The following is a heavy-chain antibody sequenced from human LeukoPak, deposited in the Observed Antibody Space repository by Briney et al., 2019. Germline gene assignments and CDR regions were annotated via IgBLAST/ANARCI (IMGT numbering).Heavy chain of an antibody. D-gene: IGHD1-26*01. Sequence: GGSLRLSCAASGFTFSSYAISWVRQAPGQGLEWMGWISAYNGNTNYAQKLQGRVTMTTDTSTSTAYMELRSLRSDDTAVYYCARGGSYRPFDYWGQGTLVTVSS. CDR1: GFTFSSYA. J-gene: IGHJ4*02. V-gene: IGHV1-18*01. CDR3: ARGGSYRPFDY. CDR2: ISAYNGNT.